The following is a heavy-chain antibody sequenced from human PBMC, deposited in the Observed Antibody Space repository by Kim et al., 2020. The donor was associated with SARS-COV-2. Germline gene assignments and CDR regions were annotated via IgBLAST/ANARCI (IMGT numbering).Heavy chain of an antibody. Sequence: SETLSLTCTVSGGSISSSSYYWGWIRQPPGKGLEWIGSIYYSGSTYYNPSLKSRVTISVDTSKNQFSLKLSSVTAADTAVYYCARHFRWELLIDYWGQGTLVTVSS. CDR3: ARHFRWELLIDY. CDR2: IYYSGST. CDR1: GGSISSSSYY. V-gene: IGHV4-39*01. D-gene: IGHD1-26*01. J-gene: IGHJ4*02.